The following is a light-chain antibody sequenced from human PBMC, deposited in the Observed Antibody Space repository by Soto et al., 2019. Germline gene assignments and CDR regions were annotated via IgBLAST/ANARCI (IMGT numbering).Light chain of an antibody. Sequence: DIQMTQSPSTLSASVGDRVTITCRASQSISSWLAWYQQKPGKAPKLLIYDASSLESGVPSRFSGSGSGTEFTLTISSLQPDDFATYYGQQYNWRWTVGQGTKVEIK. V-gene: IGKV1-5*01. CDR2: DAS. J-gene: IGKJ1*01. CDR1: QSISSW. CDR3: QQYNWRWT.